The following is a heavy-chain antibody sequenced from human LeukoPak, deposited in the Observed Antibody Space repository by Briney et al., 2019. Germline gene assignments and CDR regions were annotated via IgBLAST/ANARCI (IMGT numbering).Heavy chain of an antibody. D-gene: IGHD5-18*01. V-gene: IGHV3-74*01. Sequence: GGSLRLSCAASGFTFTTYWMHWVRQAPGKGLVWVSHINSDGSITSYADSVKGRFTTSRDNAKNTLYLQMNSLRAEDTAVYYCARDAVDTANAVWGQGTTVTVSS. CDR3: ARDAVDTANAV. CDR2: INSDGSIT. CDR1: GFTFTTYW. J-gene: IGHJ6*02.